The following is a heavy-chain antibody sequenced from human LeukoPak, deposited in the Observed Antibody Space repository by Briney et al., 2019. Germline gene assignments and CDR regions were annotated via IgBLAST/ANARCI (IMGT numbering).Heavy chain of an antibody. J-gene: IGHJ4*02. CDR1: GYNFASYT. V-gene: IGHV1-3*01. CDR3: ARSPSGTYHY. CDR2: INGDNGNT. D-gene: IGHD3-10*01. Sequence: ASVKVSCKTSGYNFASYTMHWLRQAPGQSPEWMGLINGDNGNTKYSEKFQGRVTFTRDTSASSAYMELSRLRSEDTAVYYCARSPSGTYHYWGQGTLVTVSS.